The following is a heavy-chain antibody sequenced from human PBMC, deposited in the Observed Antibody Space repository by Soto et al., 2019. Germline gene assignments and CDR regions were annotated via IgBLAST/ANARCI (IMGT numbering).Heavy chain of an antibody. CDR1: GGSISSYY. D-gene: IGHD1-7*01. Sequence: SETLSLTCTVSGGSISSYYWSWIRQPPGKGLEWIGYIYYSGSTNYNPSLKSRVTISVDTSKNQFSLKLSSVTAADTAVYYCARVITGTTIGFSDYYYGMDVWGQGTTVPVSS. CDR3: ARVITGTTIGFSDYYYGMDV. J-gene: IGHJ6*02. CDR2: IYYSGST. V-gene: IGHV4-59*01.